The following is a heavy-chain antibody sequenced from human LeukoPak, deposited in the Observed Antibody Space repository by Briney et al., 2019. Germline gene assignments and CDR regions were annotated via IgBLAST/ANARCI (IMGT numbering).Heavy chain of an antibody. V-gene: IGHV4-39*07. CDR3: ASLSIDVNTAMVLWLDP. CDR1: GGSISSSSYY. Sequence: SETLSLTCTVSGGSISSSSYYWGWIRQPPGKGLEWIGSIYYSGSTYYNPSLKSRVTISVDTSKNQFSLKLSSVTAADTAVYYCASLSIDVNTAMVLWLDPWGQGTLVTVSS. J-gene: IGHJ5*02. CDR2: IYYSGST. D-gene: IGHD5-18*01.